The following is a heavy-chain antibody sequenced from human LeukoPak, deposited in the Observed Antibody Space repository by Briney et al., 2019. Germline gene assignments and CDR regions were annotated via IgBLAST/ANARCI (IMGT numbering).Heavy chain of an antibody. CDR1: GFTFTSYG. J-gene: IGHJ4*02. D-gene: IGHD5-18*01. CDR2: ISYDGSNK. Sequence: AGGSLRLSCAASGFTFTSYGMHWVRQAPGKGLEWVAVISYDGSNKYYADSVKGRFTTSRDTSKNTLYLQMNSLIAEDTAVYYCARGYSYGDYWGQGTLVTVSS. CDR3: ARGYSYGDY. V-gene: IGHV3-30*03.